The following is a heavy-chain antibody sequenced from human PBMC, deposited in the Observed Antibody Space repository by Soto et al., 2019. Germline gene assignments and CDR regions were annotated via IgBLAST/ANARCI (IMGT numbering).Heavy chain of an antibody. CDR2: IYPGDSDT. D-gene: IGHD1-26*01. CDR3: ASPRSGSPKGDAFDI. V-gene: IGHV5-51*01. Sequence: PGESLKISCKGSGYSFTSYWIGWVRQMPGKGLEWMGIIYPGDSDTRYSPSFQGQVTISADKSISTAYLQWSSLKASDTAMYYCASPRSGSPKGDAFDIWGQGTMVTVSS. CDR1: GYSFTSYW. J-gene: IGHJ3*02.